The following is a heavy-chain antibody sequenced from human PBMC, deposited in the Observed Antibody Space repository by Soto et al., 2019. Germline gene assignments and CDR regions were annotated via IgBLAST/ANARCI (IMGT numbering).Heavy chain of an antibody. D-gene: IGHD5-18*01. CDR3: AKGGDTALTSDYYYYGMDV. Sequence: GSLRLSCAASGFTFSSYAMSWVRQAPGKGLEWVSAISGSGGSTYYADSVKGRFTISRDNSKNTLYLQMNSLRAEDTAVYYCAKGGDTALTSDYYYYGMDVWGQGTTVTVSS. J-gene: IGHJ6*02. CDR2: ISGSGGST. CDR1: GFTFSSYA. V-gene: IGHV3-23*01.